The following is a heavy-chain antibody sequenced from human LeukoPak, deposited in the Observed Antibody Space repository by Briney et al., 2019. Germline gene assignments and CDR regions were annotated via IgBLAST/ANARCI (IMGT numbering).Heavy chain of an antibody. CDR1: GGSISSYY. D-gene: IGHD2-2*01. CDR2: IYYSGST. Sequence: TSETLSLTCTVSGGSISSYYWSWIRQPPGKGLEWIGYIYYSGSTNYNPSLKSRVTISVDTSKNQFSLKLSSVTAADTAVCYCASPVRYCSSTSCSRDYWGQGTLVAVSS. V-gene: IGHV4-59*01. J-gene: IGHJ4*02. CDR3: ASPVRYCSSTSCSRDY.